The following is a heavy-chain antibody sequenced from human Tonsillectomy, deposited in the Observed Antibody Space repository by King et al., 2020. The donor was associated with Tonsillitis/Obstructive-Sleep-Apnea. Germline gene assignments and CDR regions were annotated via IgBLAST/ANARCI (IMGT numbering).Heavy chain of an antibody. CDR2: IYPGDSDT. Sequence: QLVQSGAEVKKPGESLKISCKGSGYSFTSYWIGWVRQMPGKGLEWMGIIYPGDSDTRYSPSFQGQVTISADKSISTAYLQWSSLKASDTALYDCASEKYSSGWYGDGAFDIWGQGTMVTVSS. D-gene: IGHD6-19*01. J-gene: IGHJ3*02. V-gene: IGHV5-51*01. CDR1: GYSFTSYW. CDR3: ASEKYSSGWYGDGAFDI.